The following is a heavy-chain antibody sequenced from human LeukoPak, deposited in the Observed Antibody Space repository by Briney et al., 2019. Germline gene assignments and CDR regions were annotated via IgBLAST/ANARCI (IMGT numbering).Heavy chain of an antibody. CDR1: GGSISSTTYY. CDR2: FYYSGST. Sequence: SETLSLTCTVSGGSISSTTYYWGWVRQPPGKGLEWVGSFYYSGSTYHNPSLKSRVTISVDTSKNQFSLKLSAVTAADTAVYYCARHGSLCGGDCYLGYWGQGTLVTVSS. J-gene: IGHJ4*02. D-gene: IGHD2-21*02. V-gene: IGHV4-39*01. CDR3: ARHGSLCGGDCYLGY.